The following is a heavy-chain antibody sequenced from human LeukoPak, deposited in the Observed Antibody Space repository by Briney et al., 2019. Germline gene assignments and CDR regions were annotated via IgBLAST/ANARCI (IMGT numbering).Heavy chain of an antibody. Sequence: SETLSLTCTVSGGSISSYYWSWIRQPPGKGLEWIGYIYYSGSTNYNPSLKSRVTISVDTSKNQFSLELSSVTAADTAVYYCARDPAAGYFDYWGQGTLVTVSS. V-gene: IGHV4-59*01. CDR2: IYYSGST. D-gene: IGHD6-13*01. CDR3: ARDPAAGYFDY. CDR1: GGSISSYY. J-gene: IGHJ4*02.